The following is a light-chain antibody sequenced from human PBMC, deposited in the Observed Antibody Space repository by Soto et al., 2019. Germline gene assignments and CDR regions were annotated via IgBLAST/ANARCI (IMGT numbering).Light chain of an antibody. CDR2: GAS. J-gene: IGKJ1*01. Sequence: EIVMTQSPATLSVSPGERATLSCRASQSVSSNLAWYQQKPGQAPRLLIYGASNRATGIPARFSGSGSGTDFTLTISSLEPEDFAVYYCQQYGSSPTTFGQGTKVDIK. CDR3: QQYGSSPTT. V-gene: IGKV3D-15*01. CDR1: QSVSSN.